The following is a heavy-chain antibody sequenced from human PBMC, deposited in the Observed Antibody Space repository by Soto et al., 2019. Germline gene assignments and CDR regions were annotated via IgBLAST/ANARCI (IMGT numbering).Heavy chain of an antibody. J-gene: IGHJ4*02. D-gene: IGHD2-15*01. CDR3: ARVENLYSVDY. V-gene: IGHV2-26*01. CDR1: GVSLTNSGMG. Sequence: QVTLKESVPVLVKPTETLTLNCTVSGVSLTNSGMGVSWIRQPPGKDVEWLAHIFSNDTKFYTRSLMRRLTISRDIAKSQVVLTMISMDLADTSTYYIARVENLYSVDYWGQGTLVTVYS. CDR2: IFSNDTK.